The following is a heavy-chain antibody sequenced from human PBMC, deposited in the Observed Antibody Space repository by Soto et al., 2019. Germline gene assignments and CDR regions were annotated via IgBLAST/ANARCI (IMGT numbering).Heavy chain of an antibody. Sequence: QVQLVESGGGVVQPGRSLRLSCAASGFTFSSYAMHWVRQAPGKGLEWVAVISYDGSNKYYADSVKGRFTISRDNSKNTLYLQMNSLRAEDTAVYYCARECGEETMVIDYWGQGTLVTVSS. J-gene: IGHJ4*02. V-gene: IGHV3-30-3*01. CDR3: ARECGEETMVIDY. D-gene: IGHD3-10*01. CDR1: GFTFSSYA. CDR2: ISYDGSNK.